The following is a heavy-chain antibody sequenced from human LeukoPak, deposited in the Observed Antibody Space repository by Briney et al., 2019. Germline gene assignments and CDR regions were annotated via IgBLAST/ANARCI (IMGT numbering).Heavy chain of an antibody. Sequence: GGSLRLSCARFGFTFRSYEMNWVRQAPGKGLEWISYISSTGSAIYYADSVKGRFTISRDNAKNSLYLQMNSLRAEDTAVYYCPRVFPYYTYSLHYSGHGTLVTVSS. CDR2: ISSTGSAI. J-gene: IGHJ4*01. CDR3: PRVFPYYTYSLHY. CDR1: GFTFRSYE. V-gene: IGHV3-48*03. D-gene: IGHD3-22*01.